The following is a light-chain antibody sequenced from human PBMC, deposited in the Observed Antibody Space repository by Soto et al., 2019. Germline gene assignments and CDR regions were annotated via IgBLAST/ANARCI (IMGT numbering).Light chain of an antibody. V-gene: IGKV2-28*01. CDR3: MQALQAWT. CDR2: LGS. Sequence: IVMTQSPLSLPVTPGEPASISCRSSQSLLHTNGYSYLDWYLQKAGQSPQLLIYLGSNRASGVPDRFSGSGSGTDFTLKISRVEAEDVGVYYCMQALQAWTFGQGTKVEIK. CDR1: QSLLHTNGYSY. J-gene: IGKJ1*01.